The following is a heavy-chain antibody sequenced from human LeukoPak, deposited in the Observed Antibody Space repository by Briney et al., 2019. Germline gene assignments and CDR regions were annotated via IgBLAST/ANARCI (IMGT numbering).Heavy chain of an antibody. Sequence: GGSLRLSCAASGFTFSSYGMHWVRQAPGKGLEWVAVISYDGFNPYYADSVKGRFTISRDNAKNSLYLQMNSLRAEDTAVYYCARDLTPSDGYFDYWGQGTLVTVSS. CDR3: ARDLTPSDGYFDY. CDR2: ISYDGFNP. CDR1: GFTFSSYG. J-gene: IGHJ4*02. V-gene: IGHV3-30*03. D-gene: IGHD5-24*01.